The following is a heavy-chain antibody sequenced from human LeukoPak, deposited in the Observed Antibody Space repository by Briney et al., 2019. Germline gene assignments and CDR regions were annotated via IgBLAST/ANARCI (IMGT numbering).Heavy chain of an antibody. CDR3: ARGDKYSYGYDY. J-gene: IGHJ4*02. CDR1: GFTFSSYS. D-gene: IGHD5-18*01. CDR2: ISSSSSYI. V-gene: IGHV3-21*01. Sequence: GGSLRLSCAASGFTFSSYSMNWVRQAPGKGLEWVSSISSSSSYIYYADSVKGRFTISRDNAKNSLYLQMNSLRAEDTAVYYCARGDKYSYGYDYWGQGTLATVSS.